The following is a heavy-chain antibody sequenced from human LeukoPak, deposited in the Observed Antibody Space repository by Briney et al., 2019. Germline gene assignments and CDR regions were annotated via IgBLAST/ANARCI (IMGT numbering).Heavy chain of an antibody. Sequence: APVKVSCKASGGTFSSYTISWVRQAPGQGLEWMGWISAYNGNTNYAQKLQGRVTMTTDTSTSTAYMELRSLRSDDTAVYYCARDRFGELLKDYWGQGTLVTVSS. D-gene: IGHD3-16*01. J-gene: IGHJ4*02. CDR2: ISAYNGNT. CDR3: ARDRFGELLKDY. CDR1: GGTFSSYT. V-gene: IGHV1-18*01.